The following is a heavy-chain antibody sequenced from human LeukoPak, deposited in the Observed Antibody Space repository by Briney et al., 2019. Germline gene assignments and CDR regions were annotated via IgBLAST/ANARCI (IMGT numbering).Heavy chain of an antibody. D-gene: IGHD1-26*01. CDR2: IWYDGSTK. CDR1: GFSFSSSG. V-gene: IGHV3-33*01. CDR3: ARDVGSGTYYRGYFDY. Sequence: GRSLRLSCAASGFSFSSSGMHWVRQAPGKGLEWVALIWYDGSTKYYADSVKGRFTISRGNSKNTLYLQMNSLRGEDTALYYCARDVGSGTYYRGYFDYWGQGTLVTVST. J-gene: IGHJ4*02.